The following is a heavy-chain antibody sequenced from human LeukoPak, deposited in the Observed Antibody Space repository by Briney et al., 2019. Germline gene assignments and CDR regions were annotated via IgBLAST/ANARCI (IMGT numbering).Heavy chain of an antibody. D-gene: IGHD3-22*01. Sequence: ESGPTLVKPTQTLTLTCTFSGFSLSTSGVGVGWIRQPPGKALEWLALIYWDDDKRYSPSLKVRLTITKDTSKNQVVLTMTNMDPVDTATYYCAHRSYDEWFDPWGQGTLVTVSS. CDR2: IYWDDDK. V-gene: IGHV2-5*02. CDR1: GFSLSTSGVG. J-gene: IGHJ5*02. CDR3: AHRSYDEWFDP.